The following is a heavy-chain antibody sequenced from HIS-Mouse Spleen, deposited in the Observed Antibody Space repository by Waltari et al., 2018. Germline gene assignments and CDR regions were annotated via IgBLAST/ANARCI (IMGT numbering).Heavy chain of an antibody. D-gene: IGHD2-2*01. CDR1: GGSFSGYY. CDR2: VNHSGSN. V-gene: IGHV4-34*01. Sequence: QVQLQQWGAGLLKPSETLSLTCAVYGGSFSGYYWSWIRQPPGKGLGWIGEVNHSGSNTTDPSLKSRVTISVDTSKNQFSLKLSSVTAADTAVYYCARVGDIVVVPAAMKMMQNYFDYWGQGTLVTVSS. CDR3: ARVGDIVVVPAAMKMMQNYFDY. J-gene: IGHJ4*02.